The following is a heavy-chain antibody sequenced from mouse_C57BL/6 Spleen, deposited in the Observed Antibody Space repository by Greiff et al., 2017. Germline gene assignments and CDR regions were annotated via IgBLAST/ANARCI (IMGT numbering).Heavy chain of an antibody. CDR3: AGGWYPYFGY. J-gene: IGHJ2*01. Sequence: EVQLQQSGPELVKPGASVKMSCTASGYTFTDYNMHWVKQSHGKSLEWIGYINPNNGGTSYNQKFKGKATLTVNKSSSTAYMELRSLTSEDAAVYYCAGGWYPYFGYWGQGTTLTVSS. CDR1: GYTFTDYN. D-gene: IGHD1-1*02. CDR2: INPNNGGT. V-gene: IGHV1-22*01.